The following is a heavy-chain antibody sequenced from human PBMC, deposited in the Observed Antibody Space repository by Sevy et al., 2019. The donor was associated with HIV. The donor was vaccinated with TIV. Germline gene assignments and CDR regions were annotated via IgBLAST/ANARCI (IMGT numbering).Heavy chain of an antibody. CDR2: IRDRAYGGTT. J-gene: IGHJ3*02. Sequence: GESLKISCTASGFTFGDYCVSWFRQAPGKGLEWVGTIRDRAYGGTTEYAASVKGRFSISRDDSRNIAYLQMDGLNTEDTAVYYCTREAVTMVRGIYTVFDIWVQGTLVTVSS. CDR1: GFTFGDYC. V-gene: IGHV3-49*03. CDR3: TREAVTMVRGIYTVFDI. D-gene: IGHD3-10*01.